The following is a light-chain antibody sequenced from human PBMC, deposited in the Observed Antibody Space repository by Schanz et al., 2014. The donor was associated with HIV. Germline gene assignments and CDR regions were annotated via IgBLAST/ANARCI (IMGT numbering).Light chain of an antibody. CDR3: QQSGSSPQT. Sequence: ETVLTQSPGTLSLSPGERATLSCRASQSVSRNYVAWYQQKPGQAPRLLIYGASSRATGIPDRFSGSGSGTDFTLTISRLEPEDFTVYYCQQSGSSPQTFGQGTKVEIK. J-gene: IGKJ1*01. V-gene: IGKV3-20*01. CDR1: QSVSRNY. CDR2: GAS.